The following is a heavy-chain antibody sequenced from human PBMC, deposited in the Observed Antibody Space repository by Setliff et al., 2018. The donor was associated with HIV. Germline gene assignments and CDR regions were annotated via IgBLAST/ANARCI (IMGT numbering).Heavy chain of an antibody. D-gene: IGHD6-6*01. CDR2: IWYDGNNK. V-gene: IGHV3-30*18. J-gene: IGHJ4*02. CDR1: GITFSNYG. CDR3: AKDSNYRGVAVRRGFYLDY. Sequence: LRLSCAASGITFSNYGMHWVRQAPGKGLEWVAVIWYDGNNKYYADSVKGRFTISRDNFKNTLYLQMNSLRAEDTAVYYCAKDSNYRGVAVRRGFYLDYWGQGKLVTVSS.